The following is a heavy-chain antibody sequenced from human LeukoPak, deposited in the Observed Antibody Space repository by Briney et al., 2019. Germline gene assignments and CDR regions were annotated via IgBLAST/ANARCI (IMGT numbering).Heavy chain of an antibody. J-gene: IGHJ5*02. CDR1: GYTFTSYD. CDR2: MNPNSGNT. D-gene: IGHD3-9*01. V-gene: IGHV1-8*01. Sequence: GASVKVSCKASGYTFTSYDINWVRQATGQGLEWMGWMNPNSGNTGYAQKFQGRVTMTRNTSISTAYMELSSLRSEDTAVYYCARDTYYDILTGTRGFDPWGQGTLVTVSS. CDR3: ARDTYYDILTGTRGFDP.